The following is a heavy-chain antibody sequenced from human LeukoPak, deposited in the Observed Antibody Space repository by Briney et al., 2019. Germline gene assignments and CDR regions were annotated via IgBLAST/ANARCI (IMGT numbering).Heavy chain of an antibody. Sequence: PSETLSLTCTVSGGSISSYYWSWIRQPPGKGLEWIGYIYYSGSTNYNPSLKSRVTISVDTSKNQFSLKLSSVTAADTAVYYCARLPYDYHDSSGYYVPIWGQGTMVTVSS. CDR1: GGSISSYY. CDR2: IYYSGST. D-gene: IGHD3-22*01. CDR3: ARLPYDYHDSSGYYVPI. J-gene: IGHJ3*02. V-gene: IGHV4-59*08.